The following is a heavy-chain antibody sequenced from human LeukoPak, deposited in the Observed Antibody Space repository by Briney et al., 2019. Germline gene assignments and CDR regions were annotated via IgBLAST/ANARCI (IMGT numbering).Heavy chain of an antibody. V-gene: IGHV5-51*01. CDR2: IYPGDSDT. Sequence: GESLKISCKGSGYSFTSYWIGWVRQMPGKGLEWMGIIYPGDSDTRYSPSFQGQVTISADKSISTAYLQWSSLKASDTAMYYCARQRGGSGSAAIDDAIDYWGQGTLVTVSS. D-gene: IGHD2-2*01. J-gene: IGHJ4*02. CDR3: ARQRGGSGSAAIDDAIDY. CDR1: GYSFTSYW.